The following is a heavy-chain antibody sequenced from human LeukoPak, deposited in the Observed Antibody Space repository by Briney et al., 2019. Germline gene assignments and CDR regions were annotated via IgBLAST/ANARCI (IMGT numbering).Heavy chain of an antibody. Sequence: GASVKVSCKASGYTFTSYDINWVRQATGQGLEWMGWMNPNSGNTGYAQKFQGRVTITRNTSISTAYMELSSLRSEDTAVYYCARGVRRGSRRTYWFDPWGQGTLVAVSS. CDR3: ARGVRRGSRRTYWFDP. D-gene: IGHD3-16*01. CDR2: MNPNSGNT. J-gene: IGHJ5*02. V-gene: IGHV1-8*03. CDR1: GYTFTSYD.